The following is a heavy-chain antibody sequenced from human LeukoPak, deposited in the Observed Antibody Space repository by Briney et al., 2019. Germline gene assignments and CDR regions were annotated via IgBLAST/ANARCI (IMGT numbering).Heavy chain of an antibody. CDR2: IIPIFGTA. CDR1: GGTFSSYA. CDR3: ARSSRGWNDVDY. J-gene: IGHJ4*02. V-gene: IGHV1-69*05. D-gene: IGHD1-1*01. Sequence: SVKVSCKASGGTFSSYAISWVRQAPGQGLEWMGRIIPIFGTANYAQKFQCRVTITTDESTSTAYMELSSLRSEDTAVYYCARSSRGWNDVDYWGQGTLVTVSS.